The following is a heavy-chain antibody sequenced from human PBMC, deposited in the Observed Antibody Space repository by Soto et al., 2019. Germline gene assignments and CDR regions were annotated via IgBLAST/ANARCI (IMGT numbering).Heavy chain of an antibody. CDR2: ISWNSGSI. J-gene: IGHJ6*02. V-gene: IGHV3-9*01. Sequence: LRLSCAAPGFTFDDYAMHWVRQAPGKGLEWVSGISWNSGSIGYADSVKGRFTISRDNAKNSLYLQMNSLRAEDTALYYCAKDLAAAGGPGYGMDVWGQGTTVTVSS. CDR1: GFTFDDYA. CDR3: AKDLAAAGGPGYGMDV. D-gene: IGHD6-13*01.